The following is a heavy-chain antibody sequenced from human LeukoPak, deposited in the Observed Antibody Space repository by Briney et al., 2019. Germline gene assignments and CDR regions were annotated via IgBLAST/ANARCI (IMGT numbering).Heavy chain of an antibody. CDR1: GFTFSSYA. Sequence: LTGGSLRLSCAASGFTFSSYAMSWVRQAPGKGLEWVSAISGSGGSTYYADSVKGRFTISRDNSKNTLYLQMNSLRAEDTAVYYCAREVAGSYYDFWSGYYTGTGFDYWGQGTLVTVSS. CDR2: ISGSGGST. V-gene: IGHV3-23*01. CDR3: AREVAGSYYDFWSGYYTGTGFDY. J-gene: IGHJ4*02. D-gene: IGHD3-3*01.